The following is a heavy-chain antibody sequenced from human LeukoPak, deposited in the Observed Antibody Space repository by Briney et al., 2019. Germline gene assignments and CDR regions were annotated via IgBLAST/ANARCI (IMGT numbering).Heavy chain of an antibody. CDR2: ISGSGANT. J-gene: IGHJ4*02. Sequence: GGSLRLSCAASGFTFSSYAMSWVRQAPGKGLDWVSTISGSGANTYYADSVKGRFTISRDDSKNTLYLQMNSPRAEDTAVYYCAKQLGGSGWYAIDYWGQGTLVTVSS. V-gene: IGHV3-23*01. CDR1: GFTFSSYA. CDR3: AKQLGGSGWYAIDY. D-gene: IGHD6-19*01.